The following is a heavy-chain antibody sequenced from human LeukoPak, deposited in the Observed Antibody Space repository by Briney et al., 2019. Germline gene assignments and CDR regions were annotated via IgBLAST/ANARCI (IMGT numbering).Heavy chain of an antibody. CDR1: GGSISSYY. CDR3: ARANSYDSSGYRLYYYMDV. J-gene: IGHJ6*03. D-gene: IGHD3-22*01. V-gene: IGHV4-4*07. Sequence: TSETLSLTCTVSGGSISSYYWSWIRQPAGKGLEWIGRIYTSGSTNYNPSRKSRVTMSVDTSKNQFSLKLSSVTAADTAVYYCARANSYDSSGYRLYYYMDVWGKGTTVTVSS. CDR2: IYTSGST.